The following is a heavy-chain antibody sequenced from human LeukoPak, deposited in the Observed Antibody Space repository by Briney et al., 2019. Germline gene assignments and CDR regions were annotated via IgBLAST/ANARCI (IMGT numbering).Heavy chain of an antibody. V-gene: IGHV3-33*01. CDR1: GFTFSSYG. CDR3: ARDGYSKKIDY. J-gene: IGHJ4*02. CDR2: IWYDGSNK. D-gene: IGHD6-13*01. Sequence: GGSLRLSCAASGFTFSSYGMHWVRQAPGKGLERVAVIWYDGSNKYNADSVKGRFTISRDNSKNTLYLQMNSLRAEDTAVYYCARDGYSKKIDYWGQGTLVTVSS.